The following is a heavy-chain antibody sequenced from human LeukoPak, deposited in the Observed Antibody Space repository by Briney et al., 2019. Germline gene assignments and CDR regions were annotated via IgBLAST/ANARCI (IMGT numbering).Heavy chain of an antibody. CDR3: ATDIAAARLFDY. CDR2: ISSNGGST. D-gene: IGHD6-13*01. Sequence: GGSLRLSCAASGFTFSSYAMHWVRQAPGKGLEYVSAISSNGGSTYYANSVKGRFTISRDNSKNTLCLQMGSLRAEDMAVYYCATDIAAARLFDYWGQGTLVTVSS. J-gene: IGHJ4*02. CDR1: GFTFSSYA. V-gene: IGHV3-64*01.